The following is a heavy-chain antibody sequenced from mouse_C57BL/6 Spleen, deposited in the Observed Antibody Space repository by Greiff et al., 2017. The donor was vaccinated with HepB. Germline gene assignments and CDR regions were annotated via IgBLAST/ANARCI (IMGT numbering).Heavy chain of an antibody. J-gene: IGHJ3*01. V-gene: IGHV14-1*01. D-gene: IGHD1-1*01. Sequence: EVKLQESGAELVRPGASVKLSCTASGFNIKDYYMHWVKQRPEQGLEWIGRIDPEDGDTEYAPKFQGKATMTADTSSNTAYLQLSSLTSEDTAVYYCTTSSYYGSSSFAYWGQGTLVTVSA. CDR1: GFNIKDYY. CDR2: IDPEDGDT. CDR3: TTSSYYGSSSFAY.